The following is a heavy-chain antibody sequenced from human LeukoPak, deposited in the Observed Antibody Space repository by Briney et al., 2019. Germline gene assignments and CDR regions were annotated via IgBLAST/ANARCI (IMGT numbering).Heavy chain of an antibody. CDR2: INPNSGGT. Sequence: ASVKVSCKASGYTFTGYYMHWVRQAPGQGLEWMGWINPNSGGTNYAQKFQGRVTMTRDTSISTAYMELSRLRSDDTAVYYCARDVLLWFGELSYYMDVWGKGTTVTISS. D-gene: IGHD3-10*01. CDR3: ARDVLLWFGELSYYMDV. J-gene: IGHJ6*03. V-gene: IGHV1-2*02. CDR1: GYTFTGYY.